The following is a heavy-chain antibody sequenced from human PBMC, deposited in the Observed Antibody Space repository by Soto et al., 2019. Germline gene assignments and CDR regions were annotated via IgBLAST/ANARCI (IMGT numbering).Heavy chain of an antibody. Sequence: GGSLRLSCAASGFTFSNAWMNWVRQAPGKGLEWVGRIKSKTDGGTTDYAAPVKGRFTNSRDDSKNTLYLQMNSLKTEDTSVYYCTTDAVAGFDAFDIWGQGTMVTVSS. CDR2: IKSKTDGGTT. D-gene: IGHD6-19*01. V-gene: IGHV3-15*07. CDR3: TTDAVAGFDAFDI. J-gene: IGHJ3*02. CDR1: GFTFSNAW.